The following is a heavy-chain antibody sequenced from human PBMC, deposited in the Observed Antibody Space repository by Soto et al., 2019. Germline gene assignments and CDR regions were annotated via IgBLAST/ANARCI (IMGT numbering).Heavy chain of an antibody. Sequence: PGGSLGVSCSAFGFSVFNYAMNRVRQAPGKGLEWFSGLSGSGTSTYYADSVKGRFSISRDNSRDTLYLEMNSMRAEDTAVYYRARESEDLTPHFDYWGQGTLVTVSS. V-gene: IGHV3-23*01. J-gene: IGHJ4*02. CDR1: GFSVFNYA. CDR2: LSGSGTST. CDR3: ARESEDLTPHFDY.